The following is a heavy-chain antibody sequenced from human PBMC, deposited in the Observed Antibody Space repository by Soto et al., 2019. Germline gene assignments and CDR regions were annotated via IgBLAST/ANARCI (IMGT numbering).Heavy chain of an antibody. D-gene: IGHD6-6*01. V-gene: IGHV3-15*01. J-gene: IGHJ4*02. Sequence: GGSRRPSCAASRFTFINGWLSWARQGPGRGGEWVGRNKSKTDGGTTDYTAPVKGRFTISRDDSKNTLYLQMNSLKIEGTAVYYCTTGSTSTKNYWGQGTLVTVSS. CDR3: TTGSTSTKNY. CDR2: NKSKTDGGTT. CDR1: RFTFINGW.